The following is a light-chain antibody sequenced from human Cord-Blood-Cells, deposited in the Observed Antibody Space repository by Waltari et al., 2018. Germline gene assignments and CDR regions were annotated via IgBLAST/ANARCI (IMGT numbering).Light chain of an antibody. CDR1: QSVLYSSNNKNY. Sequence: DIVMTQSPDSLAVSLGERATINCKSSQSVLYSSNNKNYLAWYQQKPGKPPKLLIYWAYTRESGVPDRVSGSGSGTDFTLTISSLQAEDVSVYYCQQYYSTPPTFGQGTKVEIK. V-gene: IGKV4-1*01. CDR2: WAY. CDR3: QQYYSTPPT. J-gene: IGKJ1*01.